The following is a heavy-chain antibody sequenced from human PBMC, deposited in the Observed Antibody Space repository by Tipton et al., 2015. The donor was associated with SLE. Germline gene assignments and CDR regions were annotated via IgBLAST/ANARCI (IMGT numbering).Heavy chain of an antibody. Sequence: TLSLTCSVYGGSFTDDYCWSWVRQPPGKGLEWIGEIDHTRGANYNPSLKSRVTMSADASNNQFSLKLTSVTAADTAVYFCARDTYCSGGSCFDWYFDLWGRGTLVTVSS. D-gene: IGHD2-15*01. CDR3: ARDTYCSGGSCFDWYFDL. CDR2: IDHTRGA. V-gene: IGHV4-34*01. CDR1: GGSFTDDYC. J-gene: IGHJ2*01.